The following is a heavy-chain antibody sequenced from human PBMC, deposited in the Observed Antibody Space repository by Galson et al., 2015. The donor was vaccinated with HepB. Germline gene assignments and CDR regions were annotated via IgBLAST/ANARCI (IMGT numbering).Heavy chain of an antibody. J-gene: IGHJ5*02. CDR3: AKSETLAVAGGWFDP. V-gene: IGHV3-9*01. CDR1: GFTFGDYA. CDR2: ISWKSDKI. Sequence: SLRLSCAASGFTFGDYAMHWVRQVPGKGLEWVSGISWKSDKINYADSVKGRFTISRDNANSFLYLQLNSLRPEDTAFYYCAKSETLAVAGGWFDPWGQGTLVTVSS. D-gene: IGHD6-19*01.